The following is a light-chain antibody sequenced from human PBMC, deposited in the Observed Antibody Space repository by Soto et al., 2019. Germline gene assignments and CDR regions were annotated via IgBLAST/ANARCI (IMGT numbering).Light chain of an antibody. V-gene: IGKV3-20*01. J-gene: IGKJ1*01. CDR3: QQYGRSPWT. CDR2: GAS. CDR1: QSVTSTF. Sequence: EIVLTQSPGTLSLSPGDRATLSCRASQSVTSTFLAWYQQKPGQAPRLLIYGASSRATGIPDRFSGSGSGTDFTLTISRLEPEDFAAYYCQQYGRSPWTFGQGTKVDIK.